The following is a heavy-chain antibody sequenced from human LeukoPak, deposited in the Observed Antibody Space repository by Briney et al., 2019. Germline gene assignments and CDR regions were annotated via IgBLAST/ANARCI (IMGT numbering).Heavy chain of an antibody. Sequence: ASVKVSCKASGYTFTGYFMHWVRQAPGQGLEWMGWINPNSGGTNYTQKFQGRVTMTRDTSISTAYMELRRLRSDDTAVYYCASLYREAATKDVFDIWGQGTMVTVSS. CDR3: ASLYREAATKDVFDI. CDR2: INPNSGGT. V-gene: IGHV1-2*02. J-gene: IGHJ3*02. D-gene: IGHD2-15*01. CDR1: GYTFTGYF.